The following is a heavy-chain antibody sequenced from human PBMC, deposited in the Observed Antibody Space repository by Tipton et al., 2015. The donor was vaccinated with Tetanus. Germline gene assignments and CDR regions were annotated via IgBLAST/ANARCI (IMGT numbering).Heavy chain of an antibody. CDR3: ARGRGLGPHEFFEH. CDR1: GYTFTHYG. Sequence: VQLVQSGAEVKEPGASVKVSCKASGYTFTHYGVNWVRQAPGQGLEWLGWISPFNDNINYAEKFQGRLTMTTDRSTSTVSMALRGLRSDDTAVYYCARGRGLGPHEFFEHWGQGTLVIVSS. CDR2: ISPFNDNI. J-gene: IGHJ5*02. V-gene: IGHV1-18*01. D-gene: IGHD3-10*01.